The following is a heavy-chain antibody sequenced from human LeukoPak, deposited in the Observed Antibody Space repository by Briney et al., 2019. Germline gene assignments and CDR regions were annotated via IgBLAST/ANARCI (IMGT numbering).Heavy chain of an antibody. Sequence: PGESLKISCKGSGYSFTSYWIGWVRQLPGKGLEGMGIIYPGDSDTRYSPPFQGQVTISADKSISTAYLQWSSLKASDTAMYYCARLKAGSRAYDSSGIYYYYYMDVWGKGTTVTVSS. D-gene: IGHD3-22*01. CDR3: ARLKAGSRAYDSSGIYYYYYMDV. V-gene: IGHV5-51*01. CDR1: GYSFTSYW. J-gene: IGHJ6*03. CDR2: IYPGDSDT.